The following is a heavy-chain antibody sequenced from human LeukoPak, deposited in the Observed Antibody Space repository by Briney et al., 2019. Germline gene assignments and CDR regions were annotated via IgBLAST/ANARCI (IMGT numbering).Heavy chain of an antibody. CDR1: GFTFSSYW. V-gene: IGHV3-7*01. J-gene: IGHJ6*02. CDR2: VKQDGSEK. Sequence: PGGSLRLSCAASGFTFSSYWMSWVRQAPGKGLEWVANVKQDGSEKYYVDSVKGRFTISRDNAKNSLYLQMNSLRAEDTAVYYCARHSPYYYYGMDVWGQGTTVTVSS. CDR3: ARHSPYYYYGMDV. D-gene: IGHD6-13*01.